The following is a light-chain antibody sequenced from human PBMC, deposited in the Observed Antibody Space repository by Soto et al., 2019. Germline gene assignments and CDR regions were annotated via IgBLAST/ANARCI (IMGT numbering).Light chain of an antibody. Sequence: DIHMTQSPSSVSASVVDRVTITCLASQSISRWLDWYQQKPGKAPKLLIYDASSLESGVPSRLRGSGYGTELTITISSMQTDDFETYYCQQYNSYLITFGHGTRLEIK. V-gene: IGKV1-5*01. CDR1: QSISRW. CDR2: DAS. CDR3: QQYNSYLIT. J-gene: IGKJ5*01.